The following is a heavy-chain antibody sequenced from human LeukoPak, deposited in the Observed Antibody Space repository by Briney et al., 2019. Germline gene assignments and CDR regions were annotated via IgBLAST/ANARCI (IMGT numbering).Heavy chain of an antibody. CDR1: GYSLSNGYH. D-gene: IGHD3-10*01. Sequence: SETLSLTCAVSGYSLSNGYHWGWIRQPPEKGLEWIGSINHSGSTYYNPSLKSRVTISVDTSKNQFSLKLNSVTAADTAVYYCARDSGYDPGWFDPWGQGTLVTVSS. J-gene: IGHJ5*02. CDR3: ARDSGYDPGWFDP. V-gene: IGHV4-38-2*02. CDR2: INHSGST.